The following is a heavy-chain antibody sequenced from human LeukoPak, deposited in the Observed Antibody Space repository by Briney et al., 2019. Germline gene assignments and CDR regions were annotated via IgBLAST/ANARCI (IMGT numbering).Heavy chain of an antibody. CDR3: ARNLWFGELPYEYNWFDP. CDR1: GGSISIHY. Sequence: SSETLSLTCTVSGGSISIHYWSWIRQPPGKGLEWIGYIYYSGSTNYNPSLRSRVTISVDTSKNQFSLKLSSVTAADTAVYYCARNLWFGELPYEYNWFDPWGQGTLVTVSS. V-gene: IGHV4-59*08. D-gene: IGHD3-10*01. CDR2: IYYSGST. J-gene: IGHJ5*02.